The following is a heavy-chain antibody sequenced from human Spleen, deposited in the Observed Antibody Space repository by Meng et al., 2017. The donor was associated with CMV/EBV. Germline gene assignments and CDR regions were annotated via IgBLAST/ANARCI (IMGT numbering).Heavy chain of an antibody. Sequence: GESLKISCAASGFTFSDSTLHWVRQASGKGLEWVGRVRPKVDNYVTGYGASVKGRFTISRDDSKNTAYLQLNSLKPEDTAVYYCTRGGSGWYFDHWGQGTLVTVSS. CDR2: VRPKVDNYVT. V-gene: IGHV3-73*01. J-gene: IGHJ4*02. D-gene: IGHD6-19*01. CDR1: GFTFSDST. CDR3: TRGGSGWYFDH.